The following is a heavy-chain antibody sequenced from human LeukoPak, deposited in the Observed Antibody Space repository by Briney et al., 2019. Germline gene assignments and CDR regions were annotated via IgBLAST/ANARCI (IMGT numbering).Heavy chain of an antibody. J-gene: IGHJ3*02. CDR3: ARMYSSKGAFDI. D-gene: IGHD6-19*01. CDR2: IYYSGGT. Sequence: SETLSLTCTVSGGSISSYYWSWIRQPPGKGLERIGYIYYSGGTNYNPSLKSRVTISVDTSKNQFSLKPSSVTAADTAVYYCARMYSSKGAFDIWGQGTMVTVSS. V-gene: IGHV4-59*12. CDR1: GGSISSYY.